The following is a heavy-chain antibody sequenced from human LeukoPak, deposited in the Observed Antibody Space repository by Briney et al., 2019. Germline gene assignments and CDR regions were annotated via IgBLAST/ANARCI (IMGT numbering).Heavy chain of an antibody. CDR2: IIPIFGIA. Sequence: SVKVSCKASGGTFSSYAISWVRQAPGQGLEWMGRIIPIFGIANYAQKFQGRATITADKSTSTAYMELSSLRSEDTAVYYCARDGGDGYNDYWGQGTLVTVSS. CDR3: ARDGGDGYNDY. J-gene: IGHJ4*02. CDR1: GGTFSSYA. V-gene: IGHV1-69*04. D-gene: IGHD5-24*01.